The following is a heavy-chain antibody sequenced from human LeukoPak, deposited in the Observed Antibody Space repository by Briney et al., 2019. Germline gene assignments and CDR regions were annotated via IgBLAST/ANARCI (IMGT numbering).Heavy chain of an antibody. CDR1: GFTFSSYE. D-gene: IGHD2-15*01. J-gene: IGHJ3*02. CDR3: AREYCSGGSCSDAFDI. Sequence: GGSLRLSCAASGFTFSSYEMNWVRQAPGKGLEWVSYISSSGSTIYYADSVKGRFTISRDNAKNSLYLQMNSLRVEDTAVYYCAREYCSGGSCSDAFDIWGQGTMVTVSS. CDR2: ISSSGSTI. V-gene: IGHV3-48*03.